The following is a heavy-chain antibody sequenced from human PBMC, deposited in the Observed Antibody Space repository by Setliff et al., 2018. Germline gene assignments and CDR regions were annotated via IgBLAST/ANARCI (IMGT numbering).Heavy chain of an antibody. D-gene: IGHD3-22*01. CDR1: GGTFSSYG. CDR2: TIPIFGTA. CDR3: AREGVDSRSSTDYRYYMDV. J-gene: IGHJ6*03. Sequence: ASVKVSCKASGGTFSSYGISWVRQAPGQGLEWMGGTIPIFGTASYAHKFQGRVTIITDESTSTAYMELSSLRSEDTAVYYCAREGVDSRSSTDYRYYMDVWGKGTTGTVSS. V-gene: IGHV1-69*05.